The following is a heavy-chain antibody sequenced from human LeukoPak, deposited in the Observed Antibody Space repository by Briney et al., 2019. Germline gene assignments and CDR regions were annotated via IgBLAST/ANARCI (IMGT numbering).Heavy chain of an antibody. V-gene: IGHV4-59*08. CDR2: IYYSGSP. CDR3: ARSGTVGAMPV. D-gene: IGHD1-26*01. J-gene: IGHJ4*02. CDR1: GGSISSYF. Sequence: SETLSLTCTVSGGSISSYFWSWIRQPPGKGLEWIGYIYYSGSPNYNFSLKSRVTISVDTSRNQLSLKLSSVTAADTAVYYCARSGTVGAMPVWGQGTLVTVSS.